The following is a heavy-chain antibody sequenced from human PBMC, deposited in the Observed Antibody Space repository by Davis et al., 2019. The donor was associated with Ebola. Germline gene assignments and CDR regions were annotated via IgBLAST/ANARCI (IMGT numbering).Heavy chain of an antibody. CDR1: GYTFTNYY. D-gene: IGHD5-12*01. CDR3: TTPGGQDSGYDVFDI. Sequence: AASVKVSCKASGYTFTNYYMHWVRQAPGQGLAWVGWMNPKSGNTGYAEKFQGRVTMTRNTSISTVYMDLSSLRSEDTALYYCTTPGGQDSGYDVFDIWGQGTMVTVSS. J-gene: IGHJ3*02. CDR2: MNPKSGNT. V-gene: IGHV1-8*02.